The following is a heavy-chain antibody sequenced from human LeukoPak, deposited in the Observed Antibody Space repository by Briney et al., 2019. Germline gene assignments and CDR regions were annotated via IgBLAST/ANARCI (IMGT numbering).Heavy chain of an antibody. CDR3: ARQGYSSGPFDY. J-gene: IGHJ4*02. CDR2: IYYSGST. Sequence: PSETLSLTCTVSGGSISSYYWSWIRQPPGKGLEWIGYIYYSGSTNYNPSLKSRVTISVDTSKNQFSLKLSSVTAADTAVYYCARQGYSSGPFDYWGQGTLVTVSS. V-gene: IGHV4-59*08. CDR1: GGSISSYY. D-gene: IGHD6-19*01.